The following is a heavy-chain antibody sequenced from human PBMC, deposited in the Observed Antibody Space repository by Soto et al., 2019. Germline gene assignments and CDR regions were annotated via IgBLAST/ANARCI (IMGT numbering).Heavy chain of an antibody. Sequence: GGSLRLSCAASGFTFSSYGMHWVRQAPGKGLEWVAVIWYDGSNKYYADSVKGRFTISRDNSKNTLYLQMNSLRAEDTAVYYCAKTMNRGAARRDYYFDYWGQGTLVTVSS. V-gene: IGHV3-33*06. J-gene: IGHJ4*02. CDR2: IWYDGSNK. CDR3: AKTMNRGAARRDYYFDY. D-gene: IGHD6-6*01. CDR1: GFTFSSYG.